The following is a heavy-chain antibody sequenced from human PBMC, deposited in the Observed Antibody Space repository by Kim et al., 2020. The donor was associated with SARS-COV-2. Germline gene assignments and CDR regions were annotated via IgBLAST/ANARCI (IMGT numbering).Heavy chain of an antibody. J-gene: IGHJ4*02. CDR3: ARDRDPTYSSSWYLLSTATTTGGY. D-gene: IGHD6-13*01. CDR2: IYYSGST. V-gene: IGHV4-39*07. Sequence: SETLSLTCTVSGGSISSSSYYWGWIRQPPGKGLEWIGSIYYSGSTYYNPSLKSRVTISVDTSKNQFSLKLSSVTAADTAVYYCARDRDPTYSSSWYLLSTATTTGGYWGQGTLVTVSS. CDR1: GGSISSSSYY.